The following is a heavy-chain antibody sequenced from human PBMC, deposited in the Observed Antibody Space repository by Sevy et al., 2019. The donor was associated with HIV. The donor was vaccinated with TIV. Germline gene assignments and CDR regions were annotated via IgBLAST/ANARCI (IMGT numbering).Heavy chain of an antibody. J-gene: IGHJ6*02. CDR1: GYSFSSYW. CDR3: ARGARGTLPSFYYYGFDV. CDR2: IYPGDSDT. Sequence: GESLKISCKASGYSFSSYWFGWVRQMPGKGLEWMGIIYPGDSDTRDSLSFQGQVTISVDKSFSTAYLQSSSLKASDTAIYYCARGARGTLPSFYYYGFDVWGQGTTVTVSS. V-gene: IGHV5-51*01. D-gene: IGHD1-1*01.